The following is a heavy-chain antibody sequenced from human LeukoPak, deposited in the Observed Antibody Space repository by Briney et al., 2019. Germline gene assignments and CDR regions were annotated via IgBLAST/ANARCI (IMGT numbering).Heavy chain of an antibody. CDR3: ARDYYDSSGSDAFDI. Sequence: GESLKISCKGSGYSFTNYRISWVRQLPGKGLEWMGKIDPSDSYANYSPSFQGHVTISADTSITTAYLQWGSLKASDTAMYYCARDYYDSSGSDAFDIWGQGIMVTVYS. D-gene: IGHD3-22*01. CDR2: IDPSDSYA. V-gene: IGHV5-10-1*01. CDR1: GYSFTNYR. J-gene: IGHJ3*02.